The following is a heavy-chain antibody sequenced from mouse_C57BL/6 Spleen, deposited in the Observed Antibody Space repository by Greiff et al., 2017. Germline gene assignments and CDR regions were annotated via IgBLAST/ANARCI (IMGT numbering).Heavy chain of an antibody. CDR2: ISSGGSYT. Sequence: VMLVESGGDLVKPGGSLKLSCAASGFTFSSYGMSWVRQTPDKRLEWVATISSGGSYTYYPDSVKGRFTISRDNAKNTLYLQMSSLKSEDTAMYYCARGNWDYFDYWGQGTTLTVSS. V-gene: IGHV5-6*02. D-gene: IGHD4-1*01. J-gene: IGHJ2*01. CDR1: GFTFSSYG. CDR3: ARGNWDYFDY.